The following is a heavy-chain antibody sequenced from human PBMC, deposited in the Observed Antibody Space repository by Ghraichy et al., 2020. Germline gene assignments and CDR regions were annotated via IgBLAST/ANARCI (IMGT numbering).Heavy chain of an antibody. D-gene: IGHD2-2*01. V-gene: IGHV3-74*01. J-gene: IGHJ4*02. CDR1: GFTLTYYW. CDR2: INADGSSR. Sequence: GESLNISCAASGFTLTYYWMHWVRQVPGKGLVWVARINADGSSRDYGDSAQGRFIISRDYAKNTIYLEMNSLGPEDTAVYYCNCLLVGPGPIKNDYRGQGTQVTVSS. CDR3: NCLLVGPGPIKNDY.